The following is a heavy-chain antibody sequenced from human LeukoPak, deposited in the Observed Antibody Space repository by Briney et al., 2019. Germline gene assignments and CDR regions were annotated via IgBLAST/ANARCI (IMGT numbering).Heavy chain of an antibody. CDR1: GGSISSGDYY. J-gene: IGHJ5*02. V-gene: IGHV4-30-4*01. D-gene: IGHD3-3*01. Sequence: SETLSLTCTVSGGSISSGDYYWSWIRQPPGKGLEWIGYIHYSGSTYYNPSLKSRVTISVDTSKNQFSLKLSSVTAADTAVYYCARSHYDFWSGYYSRFDPWGQGTLVTVSS. CDR2: IHYSGST. CDR3: ARSHYDFWSGYYSRFDP.